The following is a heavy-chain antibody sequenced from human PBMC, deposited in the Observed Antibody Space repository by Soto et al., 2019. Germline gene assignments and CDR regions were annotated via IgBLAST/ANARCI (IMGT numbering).Heavy chain of an antibody. CDR1: GGSISSSNW. CDR2: IYHSGST. D-gene: IGHD5-18*01. J-gene: IGHJ6*02. CDR3: ARDTRGYSDGYPGYYYYGMDV. Sequence: QVQLQESGPGLVKPSGTLSLTCAVSGGSISSSNWWSWVRQPPGKGLEWIGEIYHSGSTNYNPSLKSRVTISVDKSKNQFSLKLSSVTAADTAVYYCARDTRGYSDGYPGYYYYGMDVWGQGTTVTVSS. V-gene: IGHV4-4*02.